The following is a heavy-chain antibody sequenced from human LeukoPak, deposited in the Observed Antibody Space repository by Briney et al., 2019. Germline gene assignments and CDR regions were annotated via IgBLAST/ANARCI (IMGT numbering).Heavy chain of an antibody. Sequence: SETLSLTCAVSGGSISSSNWWSWVRQPPGKGLEWIGEIYHSGSTNYNPSLKSRVTISVDKSKNQFSLKLSSVTAADTAVYYCARDGRDSSSGTWYYYYYGMDVWGQGTTVTVSS. V-gene: IGHV4-4*02. CDR1: GGSISSSNW. CDR3: ARDGRDSSSGTWYYYYYGMDV. J-gene: IGHJ6*02. CDR2: IYHSGST. D-gene: IGHD2-15*01.